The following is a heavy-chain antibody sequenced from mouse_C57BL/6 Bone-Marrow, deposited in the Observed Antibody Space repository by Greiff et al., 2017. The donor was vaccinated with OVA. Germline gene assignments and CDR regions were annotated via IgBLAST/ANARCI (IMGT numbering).Heavy chain of an antibody. CDR3: ARSGGTTWFAY. J-gene: IGHJ3*01. D-gene: IGHD4-1*01. V-gene: IGHV1-63*01. CDR2: IYPGGGYT. Sequence: VMLVESGAELVRPGTSVKMSCKASGYTFTNYWIGWAKQRPGHGLEWIGDIYPGGGYTNYNEKFKGKATLTADKSSSTAYMQFSSLTSEDSAIYYCARSGGTTWFAYWGQGTLVTVSA. CDR1: GYTFTNYW.